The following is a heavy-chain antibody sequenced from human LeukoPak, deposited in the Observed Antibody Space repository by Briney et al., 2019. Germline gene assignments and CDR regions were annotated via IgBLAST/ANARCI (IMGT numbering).Heavy chain of an antibody. D-gene: IGHD5-18*01. Sequence: PQTLSLTCTVSGGSISSGGYYWSWIRQHPGMGLEWIGYIYYSGSTYYNPSLKSRVTISVDTSKNQFSLKLSSVTAADTAVYYCARGGYSYGSFDYWGQGTLVTVSS. J-gene: IGHJ4*02. V-gene: IGHV4-31*03. CDR2: IYYSGST. CDR3: ARGGYSYGSFDY. CDR1: GGSISSGGYY.